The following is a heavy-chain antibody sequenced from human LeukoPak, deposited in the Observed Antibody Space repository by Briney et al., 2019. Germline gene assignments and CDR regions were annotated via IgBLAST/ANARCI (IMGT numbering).Heavy chain of an antibody. CDR2: INHSGTT. V-gene: IGHV4-34*01. D-gene: IGHD1-26*01. CDR3: ARGLNGYSGTYYGFDY. CDR1: GGSFSGYF. Sequence: SETLSLTCAVYGGSFSGYFWSWIRQPPGKGLEWIGEINHSGTTNYNPSLKSRVTILVDTSKNQFSLKLNSVTAADTAVFYCARGLNGYSGTYYGFDYWGQATLVTVSS. J-gene: IGHJ4*02.